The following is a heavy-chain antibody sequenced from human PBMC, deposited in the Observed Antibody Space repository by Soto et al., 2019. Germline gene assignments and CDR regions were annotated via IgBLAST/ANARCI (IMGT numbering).Heavy chain of an antibody. V-gene: IGHV4-31*03. CDR1: GGYISSGGYY. J-gene: IGHJ6*02. CDR2: IYYSGST. D-gene: IGHD2-21*01. Sequence: QVQLQESGPGLVKPSQTLSLTCTVSGGYISSGGYYWNWIRQHPGKGLEWIGYIYYSGSTYYNPSLKSRVTISVDTSKNQFSLKLSSATAADTAVYYCAASCVGCGGFNYYGMDVWGQGTTVTVSS. CDR3: AASCVGCGGFNYYGMDV.